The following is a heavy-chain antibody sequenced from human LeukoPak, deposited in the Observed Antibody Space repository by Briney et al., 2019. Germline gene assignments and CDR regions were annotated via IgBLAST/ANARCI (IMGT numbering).Heavy chain of an antibody. D-gene: IGHD4-17*01. CDR2: MNPNSGGT. J-gene: IGHJ4*02. Sequence: ASVKVSCKASGYTFTSYDINWVRQATGQGLEWMGWMNPNSGGTNYAQKFQGRVTMTRDTSISTAYMELSRLRSDDTAVYYCASRYGDYEDAFDYWGQGTLVTVSS. CDR1: GYTFTSYD. CDR3: ASRYGDYEDAFDY. V-gene: IGHV1-2*02.